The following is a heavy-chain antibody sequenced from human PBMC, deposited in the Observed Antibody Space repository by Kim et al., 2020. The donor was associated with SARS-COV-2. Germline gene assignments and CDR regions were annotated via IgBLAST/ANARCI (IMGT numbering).Heavy chain of an antibody. V-gene: IGHV1-46*03. CDR3: AASAGYFTGDY. D-gene: IGHD2-21*01. CDR2: ISPTGDST. J-gene: IGHJ4*02. CDR1: GNTFSSFY. Sequence: ASVKVSCKASGNTFSSFYIHWVRQAPGQGFEWMGIISPTGDSTIYAQKFQRRVSMTRDTSTSTAYVQLSDLRSEDTAVYYCAASAGYFTGDYWGQGTLVTVSS.